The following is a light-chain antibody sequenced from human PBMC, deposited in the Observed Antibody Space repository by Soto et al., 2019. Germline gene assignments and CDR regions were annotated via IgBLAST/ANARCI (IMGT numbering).Light chain of an antibody. CDR2: EVS. J-gene: IGLJ2*01. CDR3: NSYPGSHKHVV. Sequence: QSALTQPPYASGSPGQSVTISCTGTSSDVSGYNYVSWYQQHPGKAPKLMIYEVSKPPSGVPDRCSGSKSGNTASLTVSGIKGEDEGDYYCNSYPGSHKHVVFGGGTKLTVL. V-gene: IGLV2-8*01. CDR1: SSDVSGYNY.